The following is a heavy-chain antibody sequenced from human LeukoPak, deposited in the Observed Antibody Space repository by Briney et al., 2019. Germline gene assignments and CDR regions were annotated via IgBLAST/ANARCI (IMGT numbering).Heavy chain of an antibody. D-gene: IGHD4-17*01. J-gene: IGHJ4*02. CDR3: ARELAYADY. CDR2: IYYSGST. V-gene: IGHV4-30-4*01. Sequence: SSETLSLTCTVSGGSISSGDYYWSWIRQPPGKGLEWIGYIYYSGSTYYNPSLKSRVTMSVDTSKNQFSLKLSSVTAAVTAVYYCARELAYADYWGQGTLVTVSS. CDR1: GGSISSGDYY.